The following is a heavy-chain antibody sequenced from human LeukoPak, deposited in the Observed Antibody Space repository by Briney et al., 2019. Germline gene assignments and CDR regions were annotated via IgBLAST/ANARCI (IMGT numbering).Heavy chain of an antibody. J-gene: IGHJ6*02. CDR1: GFTLSNYW. CDR3: ARDLNAVTTSYYYYYGMDV. CDR2: INSDGSST. Sequence: GGSLRLSCAASGFTLSNYWMHWVRQAPGKGLVWVSRINSDGSSTSYADSVKGRFTISRDNAKNTLYLQMNSLRAEDTAVYYCARDLNAVTTSYYYYYGMDVWGQGTTVTVPS. V-gene: IGHV3-74*01. D-gene: IGHD4-17*01.